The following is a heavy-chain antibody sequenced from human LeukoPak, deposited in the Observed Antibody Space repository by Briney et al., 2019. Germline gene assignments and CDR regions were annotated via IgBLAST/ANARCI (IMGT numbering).Heavy chain of an antibody. CDR1: GYTFTNYG. J-gene: IGHJ4*02. CDR2: ISAYNGNT. V-gene: IGHV1-18*03. D-gene: IGHD6-6*01. CDR3: ARDQSSSRPFDY. Sequence: ASVKVSCKASGYTFTNYGISWVRQAPGQGLEWMGWISAYNGNTNYAQKLQGRVTMTTDTSTSTAYMELRSLRSDDMAVYYCARDQSSSRPFDYCGQGTLVTVSS.